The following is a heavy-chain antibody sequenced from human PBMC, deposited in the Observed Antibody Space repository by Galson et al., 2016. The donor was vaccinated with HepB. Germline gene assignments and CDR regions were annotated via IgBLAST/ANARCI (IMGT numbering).Heavy chain of an antibody. Sequence: LRLSCAASGFTFRSYGMHWVRQAPGKGLEWVSTIYSDGSTYYADSVKGRFTISRDNSKNTLYLQMNSLRAEGTALYYCARGRGYSGYASYYGMDVWGQGTTVTVSS. CDR2: IYSDGST. CDR1: GFTFRSYG. J-gene: IGHJ6*02. CDR3: ARGRGYSGYASYYGMDV. V-gene: IGHV3-53*01. D-gene: IGHD5-12*01.